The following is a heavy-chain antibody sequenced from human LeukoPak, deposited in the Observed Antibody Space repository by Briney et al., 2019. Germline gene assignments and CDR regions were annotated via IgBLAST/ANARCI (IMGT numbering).Heavy chain of an antibody. Sequence: SVKVSCKASGGTFSSYAISWVRQAPGQGLEWMGGIIPIFGTANYAQKFQGRVTITADESTSTAYMELSSLRSEDTAVYYCARDPSNTSGFYAYLDSWGQGTLVTVSS. D-gene: IGHD6-19*01. V-gene: IGHV1-69*13. CDR1: GGTFSSYA. J-gene: IGHJ4*02. CDR2: IIPIFGTA. CDR3: ARDPSNTSGFYAYLDS.